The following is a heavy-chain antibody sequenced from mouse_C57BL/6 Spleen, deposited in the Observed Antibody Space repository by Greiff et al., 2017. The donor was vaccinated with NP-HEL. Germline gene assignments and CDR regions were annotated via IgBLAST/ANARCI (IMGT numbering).Heavy chain of an antibody. CDR2: IYPGSGST. CDR1: GYTFTSYW. CDR3: VSIYDGYFAMDY. Sequence: VQLQQPGAELVKPGASVKMSCKASGYTFTSYWITWVKQRPGQGLEWIGDIYPGSGSTNYNEKFKSKATLTVDTSSSTAYMQLSSLTSEDSAVYYCVSIYDGYFAMDYWGQGTSVTVSS. D-gene: IGHD2-3*01. J-gene: IGHJ4*01. V-gene: IGHV1-55*01.